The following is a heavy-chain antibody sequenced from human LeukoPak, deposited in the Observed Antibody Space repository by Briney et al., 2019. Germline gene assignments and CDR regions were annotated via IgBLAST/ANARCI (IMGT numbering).Heavy chain of an antibody. D-gene: IGHD6-13*01. CDR2: INHSGST. J-gene: IGHJ6*02. CDR1: GGSFSGYY. V-gene: IGHV4-34*01. Sequence: SETLSLTCAVYGGSFSGYYWSWIRQPPGKGLEWIGEINHSGSTNYNPSLKSRVTISVDTSKNQFSLKLSSVTAADTAVYYCASPTPYSSSWYKYYYYGMDVWGQGTTVTVSS. CDR3: ASPTPYSSSWYKYYYYGMDV.